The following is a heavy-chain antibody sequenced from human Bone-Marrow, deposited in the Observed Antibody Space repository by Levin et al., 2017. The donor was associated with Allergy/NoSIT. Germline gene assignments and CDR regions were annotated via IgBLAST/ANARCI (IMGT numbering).Heavy chain of an antibody. CDR1: TFTFSDHY. CDR3: ARGHYGLDV. J-gene: IGHJ6*02. V-gene: IGHV3-11*01. CDR2: ISSGSTTI. Sequence: KPGESLKISCAASTFTFSDHYMSWVRQAPGKGLEWVSYISSGSTTIFYADSVKGRFTISRDNAKNSLYLQMDSLRAEDTAVYYCARGHYGLDVWGQGTTVTVSS.